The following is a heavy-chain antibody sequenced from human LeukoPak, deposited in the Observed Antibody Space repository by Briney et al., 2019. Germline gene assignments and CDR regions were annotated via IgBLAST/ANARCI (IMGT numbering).Heavy chain of an antibody. CDR1: GYTFTGYY. J-gene: IGHJ4*02. CDR2: INPNSGGT. D-gene: IGHD2-15*01. CDR3: ASWGPWLFCSGGSCRFDY. Sequence: ASVTVSCKASGYTFTGYYMHWVRPAPGQGLEWMGWINPNSGGTNYAQKFQGRVTMTRDTSISTAYMELSRLRSDDTAVYYCASWGPWLFCSGGSCRFDYWGQGTLVTVSS. V-gene: IGHV1-2*02.